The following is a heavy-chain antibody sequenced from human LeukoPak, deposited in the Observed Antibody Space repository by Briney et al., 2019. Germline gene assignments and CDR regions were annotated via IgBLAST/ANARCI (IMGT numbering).Heavy chain of an antibody. J-gene: IGHJ4*02. Sequence: GGSLRLSCAASGFTFSSYAMSWVRQAPGKGLEWVSAISGSGGSTYYADSVKGRFTISRDNSKNTLYLQMNSLRAEDTAVYYCARVPYDSSGYYYEDWGYWGQGTLVTVSS. CDR3: ARVPYDSSGYYYEDWGY. D-gene: IGHD3-22*01. CDR2: ISGSGGST. CDR1: GFTFSSYA. V-gene: IGHV3-23*01.